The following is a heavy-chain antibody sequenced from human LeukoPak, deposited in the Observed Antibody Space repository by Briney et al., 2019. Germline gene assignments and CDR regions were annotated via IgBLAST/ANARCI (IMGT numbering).Heavy chain of an antibody. J-gene: IGHJ3*02. CDR3: ARLLDNDNSGDPDTFDM. CDR2: ISYGGST. Sequence: SSETLSLTCSVSAGSISRHYWGWIRPPPGKGLGWIGYISYGGSTRYNPSFQSRVTISMEMSKTHFSLKLTSVTAADTAVYYCARLLDNDNSGDPDTFDMWGPGTMVTVSS. D-gene: IGHD3-22*01. V-gene: IGHV4-59*08. CDR1: AGSISRHY.